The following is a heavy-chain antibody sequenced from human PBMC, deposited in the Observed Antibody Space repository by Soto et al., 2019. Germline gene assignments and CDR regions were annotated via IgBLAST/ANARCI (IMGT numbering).Heavy chain of an antibody. V-gene: IGHV4-59*05. J-gene: IGHJ3*02. Sequence: NPSETLSLTCTVSGGSISSYYWSWIRQPPGKGLEWIGSVFYSGTTLYHPSLKSRVTISVDTSKNQFSLKVNSVTAADTAVYYCARRLESFYDFWSGSAAFDIWGQGTMVTVSS. D-gene: IGHD3-3*01. CDR1: GGSISSYY. CDR2: VFYSGTT. CDR3: ARRLESFYDFWSGSAAFDI.